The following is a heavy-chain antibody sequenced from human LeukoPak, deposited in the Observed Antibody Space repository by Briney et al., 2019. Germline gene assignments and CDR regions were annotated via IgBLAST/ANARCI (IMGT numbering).Heavy chain of an antibody. D-gene: IGHD4-17*01. CDR3: ARDNGDYVDSAFDY. CDR1: GGTFSSYA. V-gene: IGHV1-69*05. CDR2: IIPIFGTA. J-gene: IGHJ4*02. Sequence: WSSVKVSCKASGGTFSSYAISLVRQAPGQGLEWMGRIIPIFGTANYAQKFQGRVTITTDESTSTAYMELSSLRSEDTAVYYCARDNGDYVDSAFDYWGQGTLVTVSS.